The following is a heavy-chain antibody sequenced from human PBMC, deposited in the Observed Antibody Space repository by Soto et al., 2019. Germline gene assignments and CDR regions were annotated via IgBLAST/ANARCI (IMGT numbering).Heavy chain of an antibody. CDR3: ARDRRSSSWYDKNYYYGMDV. CDR1: GFTFSSYD. Sequence: ASVRLSCAASGFTFSSYDMHWVRQATGKCLEWVSAIGTAGDTYYPGSVKGRFTISRENAKNSLYLQMSSLRAGDTAVYYCARDRRSSSWYDKNYYYGMDVWGQGTTVTVSS. CDR2: IGTAGDT. D-gene: IGHD6-13*01. J-gene: IGHJ6*02. V-gene: IGHV3-13*01.